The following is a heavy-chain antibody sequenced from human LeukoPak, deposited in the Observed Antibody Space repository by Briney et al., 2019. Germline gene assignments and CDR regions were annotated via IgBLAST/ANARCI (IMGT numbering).Heavy chain of an antibody. J-gene: IGHJ3*02. CDR2: IYYSGST. Sequence: SETLSLTCSVSGYSISSGYYWGWIRQPPGKGLEWIGSIYYSGSTYYNPSLKSRVTISVDTSKNQFSLKLSSVTAADTAVYYCARGYSSSWYTGHAFDIWGQGTMVTVSS. CDR3: ARGYSSSWYTGHAFDI. D-gene: IGHD6-13*01. CDR1: GYSISSGYY. V-gene: IGHV4-38-2*02.